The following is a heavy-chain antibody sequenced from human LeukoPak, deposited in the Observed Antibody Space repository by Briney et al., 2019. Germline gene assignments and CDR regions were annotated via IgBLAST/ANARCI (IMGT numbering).Heavy chain of an antibody. V-gene: IGHV4-34*01. Sequence: SETLSLTCAVYGGSFSGYYWSWIRQPPGKGLEWIGEINHSGSTNYNPSHKSRVTISVDTSKDQFSLKLSSVTAADTAVYYCARGRRYYYGSGSYYNGDYWGQGTLVTVSS. CDR3: ARGRRYYYGSGSYYNGDY. CDR1: GGSFSGYY. D-gene: IGHD3-10*01. CDR2: INHSGST. J-gene: IGHJ4*02.